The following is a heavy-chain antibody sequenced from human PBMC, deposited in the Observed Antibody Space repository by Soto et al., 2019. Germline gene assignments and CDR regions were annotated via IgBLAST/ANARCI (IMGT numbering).Heavy chain of an antibody. Sequence: QVQLVQSGGEVKKPGASVKVSCKASGYTFTSYGISWVRQAPGQGLEWMGWISTYNGDTDHAEKLQGRVTMTTDTSTSTAYIELWSLRSAEMAVYYCARVDDIVVVAADYWGQGTLVTVSS. CDR2: ISTYNGDT. CDR1: GYTFTSYG. J-gene: IGHJ4*02. CDR3: ARVDDIVVVAADY. D-gene: IGHD2-15*01. V-gene: IGHV1-18*03.